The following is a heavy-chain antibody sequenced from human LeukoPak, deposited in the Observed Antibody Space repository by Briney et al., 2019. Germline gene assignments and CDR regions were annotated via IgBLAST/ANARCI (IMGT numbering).Heavy chain of an antibody. D-gene: IGHD3-3*01. V-gene: IGHV4-34*01. CDR2: INHSGST. Sequence: KPSETLSLTCAVYGGSFSGYYWSWIRQPPGKGLEWIGEINHSGSTNYNPSLKSRVTISVDTSKNQFSLKLSSVTAADTAVYYCARKRDEYYDFWSGYLKARWFDPWGQGTLVTASS. CDR1: GGSFSGYY. J-gene: IGHJ5*02. CDR3: ARKRDEYYDFWSGYLKARWFDP.